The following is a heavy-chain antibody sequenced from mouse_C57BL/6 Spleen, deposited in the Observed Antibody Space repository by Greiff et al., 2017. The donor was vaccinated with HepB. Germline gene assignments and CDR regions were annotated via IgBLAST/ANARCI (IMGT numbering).Heavy chain of an antibody. V-gene: IGHV1-55*01. J-gene: IGHJ4*01. CDR3: ARDYSNYYAMDY. CDR1: GYTFTSYW. Sequence: QVHVKQPGAELVKPGASVKMSCKASGYTFTSYWITWVKQRPGQGLEWIGDIYPGSGSTNYNEKFKSKATLTVDTSSSTAYMQLSSLTSEDSAVYYCARDYSNYYAMDYWGQGTSVTVSS. CDR2: IYPGSGST. D-gene: IGHD2-5*01.